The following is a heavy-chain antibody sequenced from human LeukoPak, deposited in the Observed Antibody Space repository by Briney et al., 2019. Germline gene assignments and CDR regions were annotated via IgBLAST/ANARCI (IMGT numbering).Heavy chain of an antibody. J-gene: IGHJ4*02. Sequence: GGSLRLSCGASGITLSDYTVNWVRQAPGKGLEWVSSITGSSRHISYADSVRGRFTISRDNAENSVFLQLNSLRADDTAVYYCARGGNSYYYGIDYWGQGTLVTVSS. CDR1: GITLSDYT. D-gene: IGHD3-10*01. V-gene: IGHV3-21*01. CDR3: ARGGNSYYYGIDY. CDR2: ITGSSRHI.